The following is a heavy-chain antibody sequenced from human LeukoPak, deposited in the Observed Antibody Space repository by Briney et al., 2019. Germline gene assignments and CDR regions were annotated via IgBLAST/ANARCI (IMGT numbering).Heavy chain of an antibody. J-gene: IGHJ3*02. Sequence: GGSLRLSCAASGFTFSSYGMHWVRQAPGKGLEWVAFIRYDGSNKYYADSVKGRFTISRDNAKNSLYLQMNSLRAEDTAVYYCARDSGIAARHDAFDIWGQGTMVTVSS. CDR3: ARDSGIAARHDAFDI. D-gene: IGHD6-6*01. CDR1: GFTFSSYG. CDR2: IRYDGSNK. V-gene: IGHV3-30*02.